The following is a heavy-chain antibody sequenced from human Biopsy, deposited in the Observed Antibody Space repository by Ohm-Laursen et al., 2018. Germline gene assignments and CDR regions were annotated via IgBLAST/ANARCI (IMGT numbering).Heavy chain of an antibody. J-gene: IGHJ5*02. CDR3: ARGLPRIAPMVRGRRTWFDP. CDR2: IKHNGST. V-gene: IGHV4-34*01. CDR1: GGCFSGYY. D-gene: IGHD3-10*01. Sequence: SDTLSLTCSVYGGCFSGYYWGGIRPTPRKGLGWVGEIKHNGSTHYKPSLDSRVAISADTSKNQFSLNLYSVTAADTAVYFCARGLPRIAPMVRGRRTWFDPWGQGTLVTVSS.